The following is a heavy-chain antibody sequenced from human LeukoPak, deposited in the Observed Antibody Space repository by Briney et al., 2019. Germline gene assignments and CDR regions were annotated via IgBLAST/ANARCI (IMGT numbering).Heavy chain of an antibody. CDR3: ARAQSYVGYAEADY. CDR1: GYTFTKYF. D-gene: IGHD5-12*01. CDR2: INPSGGSP. Sequence: ASVKVSCKASGYTFTKYFMHWVRQAPGQGLEWMGIINPSGGSPTYAQKFQGRVTMTTDTSTSTVYMELSSLRSEDTAVYYCARAQSYVGYAEADYWGQGTLVTVSS. J-gene: IGHJ4*02. V-gene: IGHV1-46*01.